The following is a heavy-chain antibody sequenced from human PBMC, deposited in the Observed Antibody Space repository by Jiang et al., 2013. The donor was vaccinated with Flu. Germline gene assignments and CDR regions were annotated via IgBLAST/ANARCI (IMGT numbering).Heavy chain of an antibody. CDR2: IYYSGST. Sequence: PGKGLEWIGYIYYSGSTYYNPSLKSRVTISVDTSKNQFSLKLSSVTAADTAVYYCARRSYPPVEEFDYWGQGTLVTVSS. V-gene: IGHV4-30-4*05. J-gene: IGHJ4*02. CDR3: ARRSYPPVEEFDY.